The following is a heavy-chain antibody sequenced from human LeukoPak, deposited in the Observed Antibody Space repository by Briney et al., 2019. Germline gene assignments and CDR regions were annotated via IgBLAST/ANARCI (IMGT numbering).Heavy chain of an antibody. CDR3: ARRHAHPLDGDNSQFAFNI. V-gene: IGHV4-39*01. CDR1: GGSISSSSYY. CDR2: IYYSGST. D-gene: IGHD4-23*01. J-gene: IGHJ3*02. Sequence: SVTLSLTCTVSGGSISSSSYYGGWIRQPPGKGAEGMGSIYYSGSTYYNPSLKSRDTISVYTSKNQFAPTLSSETAADTAAYSCARRHAHPLDGDNSQFAFNIWGQGTMVTVSS.